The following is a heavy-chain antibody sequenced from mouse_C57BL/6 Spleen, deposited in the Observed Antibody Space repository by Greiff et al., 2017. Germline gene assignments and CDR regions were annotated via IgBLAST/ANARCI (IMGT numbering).Heavy chain of an antibody. Sequence: QVQLQQPGAELVKPGASVKMSCKASGYTFTSYWITWVKQRPGQGLEWIGDIYPGSGSTDYNEKFKSKATLTVDTSSSTAYMQLSSLTSEDSAVYYCASLDSSGLSFAYWGQGTLVTVSA. CDR2: IYPGSGST. V-gene: IGHV1-55*01. CDR1: GYTFTSYW. D-gene: IGHD3-2*02. CDR3: ASLDSSGLSFAY. J-gene: IGHJ3*01.